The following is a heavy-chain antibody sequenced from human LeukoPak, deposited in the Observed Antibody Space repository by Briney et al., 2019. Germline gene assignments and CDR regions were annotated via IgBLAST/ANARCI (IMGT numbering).Heavy chain of an antibody. Sequence: GGSLRLSCAASRFTFSSYWMSWVRQAPGKGLEWVANIKQDGSEKYYVDSVRGRFTISRDNAKNSLYLQMNSLRAEDTAVYYCARAVGNSGIDSWGQGTLVTVSS. D-gene: IGHD4-23*01. CDR3: ARAVGNSGIDS. J-gene: IGHJ4*02. CDR1: RFTFSSYW. CDR2: IKQDGSEK. V-gene: IGHV3-7*04.